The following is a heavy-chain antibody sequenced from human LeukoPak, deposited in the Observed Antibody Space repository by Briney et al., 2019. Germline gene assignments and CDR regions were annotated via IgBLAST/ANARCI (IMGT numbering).Heavy chain of an antibody. D-gene: IGHD2-15*01. CDR3: ARGVVVVVAATPINWFDP. J-gene: IGHJ5*02. CDR2: IYYSGST. Sequence: SETLSLTCTVSGGSISSGGYYWSWLRQHPGTGLEWIGYIYYSGSTYYNPSLKSRVTISVDTSKNQFSLKPSSVTAADTAVYYCARGVVVVVAATPINWFDPWGQGTLVTVSS. CDR1: GGSISSGGYY. V-gene: IGHV4-31*03.